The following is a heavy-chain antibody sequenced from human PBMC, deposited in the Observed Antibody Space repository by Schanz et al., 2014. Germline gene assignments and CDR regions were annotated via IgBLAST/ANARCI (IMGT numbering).Heavy chain of an antibody. CDR3: ARDGDFDY. CDR2: IWYDGSNK. J-gene: IGHJ4*02. Sequence: QVQLVESGGGVVQPGRSLRLSCAASGFTFSSYGMHWVRQAPGKGLEWVAIIWYDGSNKYYADSVKGRFTISRDNSKNTLFLQMSSLRAEDTAVYYCARDGDFDYWGQGTLVTDSS. V-gene: IGHV3-33*01. CDR1: GFTFSSYG.